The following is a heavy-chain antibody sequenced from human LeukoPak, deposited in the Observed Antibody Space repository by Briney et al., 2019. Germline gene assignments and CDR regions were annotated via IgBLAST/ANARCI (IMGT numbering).Heavy chain of an antibody. Sequence: SVKVSCKASGGTFSSYAVSWVRQAPGQGLEWMGGIIPIFGTANYAQKFQGRVTITADASTSTAYMELSSLRSEDTAVYYCALGVGYMGPYYYDMDVWGQGTTVTVSS. CDR1: GGTFSSYA. CDR2: IIPIFGTA. J-gene: IGHJ6*02. D-gene: IGHD3-3*01. V-gene: IGHV1-69*13. CDR3: ALGVGYMGPYYYDMDV.